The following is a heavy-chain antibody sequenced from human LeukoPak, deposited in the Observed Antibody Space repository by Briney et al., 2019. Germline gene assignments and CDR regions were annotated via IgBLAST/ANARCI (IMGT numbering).Heavy chain of an antibody. Sequence: PGGSLRLSCAASGFTFSDYYMSWIRQAPGQGLEWVSYISCSGSTIYYTDSVKGRFTISRDNAKNSLYLQMNSLRAEDTAVYYCARGPFWSGYYDDWGQGTLVTVSS. D-gene: IGHD3-3*01. V-gene: IGHV3-11*01. CDR3: ARGPFWSGYYDD. CDR1: GFTFSDYY. J-gene: IGHJ4*02. CDR2: ISCSGSTI.